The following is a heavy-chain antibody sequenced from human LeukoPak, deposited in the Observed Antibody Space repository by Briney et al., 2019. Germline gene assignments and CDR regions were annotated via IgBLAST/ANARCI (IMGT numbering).Heavy chain of an antibody. CDR1: GGTFSSYA. Sequence: ASVKVSCKASGGTFSSYAISWVRQAPGQGLEWMGWISAYNGNTNYAQKLQGRVTMTTDTSTSTAYMELRSLRSDDTAVYYCARGAIGNHYYMDVWGKGTTVTVSS. D-gene: IGHD1-1*01. CDR2: ISAYNGNT. V-gene: IGHV1-18*01. J-gene: IGHJ6*03. CDR3: ARGAIGNHYYMDV.